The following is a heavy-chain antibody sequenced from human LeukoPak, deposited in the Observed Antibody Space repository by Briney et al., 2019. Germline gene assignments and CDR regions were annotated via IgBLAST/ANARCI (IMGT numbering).Heavy chain of an antibody. CDR1: GFTFSSYA. CDR2: ITGSGGNT. Sequence: GGSLRLSCAASGFTFSSYAMSWVRQAPGKGLEWVSSITGSGGNTYHADSVKGRFTISRDNSKNTLYLQMNSLRAEDTAVYYCARARSGWYPDYWGQGTLVTVSS. J-gene: IGHJ4*02. V-gene: IGHV3-23*01. CDR3: ARARSGWYPDY. D-gene: IGHD6-19*01.